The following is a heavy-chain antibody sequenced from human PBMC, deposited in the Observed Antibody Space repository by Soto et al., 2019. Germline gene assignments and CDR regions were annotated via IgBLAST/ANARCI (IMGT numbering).Heavy chain of an antibody. D-gene: IGHD1-1*01. CDR1: GFRFNDYS. CDR3: ARTTGAFDI. Sequence: GGSLRLSCAASGFRFNDYSMNWVRQAPGRGLEWVSYISSSSFTIHYADSVEGRFAISRDNAKNSLYLQMNSLRVEDTAVYYCARTTGAFDIWGQGTMVTVSS. J-gene: IGHJ3*02. CDR2: ISSSSFTI. V-gene: IGHV3-48*01.